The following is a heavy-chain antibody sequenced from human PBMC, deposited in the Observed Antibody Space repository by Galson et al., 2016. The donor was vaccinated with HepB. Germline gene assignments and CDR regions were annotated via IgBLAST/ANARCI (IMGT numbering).Heavy chain of an antibody. V-gene: IGHV3-74*01. CDR2: IDGDGSST. CDR1: GFAFSSYW. D-gene: IGHD2-15*01. CDR3: TRGLGGYCGGGSCYKPFDA. Sequence: SLRLSCAASGFAFSSYWMHWVRQAPGKGLVWVSRIDGDGSSTISADSVKGRFTISRDNAKRTLYLQMNSLRAEDTAVDYCTRGLGGYCGGGSCYKPFDAWGQGTMVTVSS. J-gene: IGHJ3*01.